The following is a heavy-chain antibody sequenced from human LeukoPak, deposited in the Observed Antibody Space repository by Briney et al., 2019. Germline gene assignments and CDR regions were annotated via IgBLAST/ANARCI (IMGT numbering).Heavy chain of an antibody. J-gene: IGHJ5*02. V-gene: IGHV4-39*01. D-gene: IGHD6-13*01. Sequence: WFRQPPGKGLEWIGSIYYSGSTYYNPSLKSRVTISVDTSKNQFSLKLSSVTAADTAVYYCARNFRYSSTPWGQGTLVTVSS. CDR3: ARNFRYSSTP. CDR2: IYYSGST.